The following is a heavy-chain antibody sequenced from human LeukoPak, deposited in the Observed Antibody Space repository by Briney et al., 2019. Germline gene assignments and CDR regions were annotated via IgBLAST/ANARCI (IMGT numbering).Heavy chain of an antibody. CDR3: ATRFPGIAVAGNFDY. Sequence: ASVKVSCKASGYTFTDYYMHWVRQAPGQGLEWMGWINPNSGGTKYTQKFQGRVTMTRDTSISTAYMGLSRLRSDDTAVYYCATRFPGIAVAGNFDYWGQGTLVTVSS. J-gene: IGHJ4*02. CDR1: GYTFTDYY. D-gene: IGHD6-19*01. V-gene: IGHV1-2*02. CDR2: INPNSGGT.